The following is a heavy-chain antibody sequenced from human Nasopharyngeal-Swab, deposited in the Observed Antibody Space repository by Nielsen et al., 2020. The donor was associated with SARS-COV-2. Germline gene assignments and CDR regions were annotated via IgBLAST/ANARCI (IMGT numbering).Heavy chain of an antibody. Sequence: GESLKISCAASGFTFSSYAMSWVRQAPGKGLEWVSAISGSGGSTYYADSVKGRFTISRDNSKNTLYLQMNSLRAEDTAVYYCARGGFGVVITGATSLVDYWGQGTLVTVSS. D-gene: IGHD3-3*01. J-gene: IGHJ4*02. CDR2: ISGSGGST. CDR3: ARGGFGVVITGATSLVDY. V-gene: IGHV3-23*01. CDR1: GFTFSSYA.